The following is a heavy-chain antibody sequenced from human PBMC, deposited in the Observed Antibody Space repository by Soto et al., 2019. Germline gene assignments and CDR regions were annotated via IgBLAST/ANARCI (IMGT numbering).Heavy chain of an antibody. D-gene: IGHD2-15*01. Sequence: PGGSLRLSFAASGFTFTGYTMNWVRQAPEKGLEWVSSISSSSSFIYYADSVKGRFIISRDNAKNSVHLQMNSLRAEDTAVYYCARDRGRRSPDAFDVWGQGTMVTVSS. CDR1: GFTFTGYT. CDR2: ISSSSSFI. CDR3: ARDRGRRSPDAFDV. J-gene: IGHJ3*01. V-gene: IGHV3-21*01.